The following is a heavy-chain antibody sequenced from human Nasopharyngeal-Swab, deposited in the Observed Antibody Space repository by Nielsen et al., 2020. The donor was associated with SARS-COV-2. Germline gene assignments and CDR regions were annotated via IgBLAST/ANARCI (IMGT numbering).Heavy chain of an antibody. CDR2: INHSGST. V-gene: IGHV4-34*01. Sequence: SETLSLPCAVYGGSFSGYYWSWLRQPPGKGLEWIGEINHSGSTHYNPSLKSRVTISVDTSKNQFSLKLSSVTAADTAVYYCARAAYCSGGSCYSYYYYMDVWGKGTTVTVSS. CDR3: ARAAYCSGGSCYSYYYYMDV. D-gene: IGHD2-15*01. J-gene: IGHJ6*03. CDR1: GGSFSGYY.